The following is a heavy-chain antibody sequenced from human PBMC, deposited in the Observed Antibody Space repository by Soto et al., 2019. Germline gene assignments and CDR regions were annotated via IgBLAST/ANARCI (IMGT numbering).Heavy chain of an antibody. V-gene: IGHV3-23*01. D-gene: IGHD5-12*01. Sequence: GSLRLSCAASGLTFSSYAMNWVRQAPGKGLEWISVISNSGHSAYYADSVKGRFTISRDNSKNTLYLQIKSLRAEDTAAYYCAKGGPTFLNWFGPWGQGTLVTVSS. J-gene: IGHJ5*02. CDR1: GLTFSSYA. CDR3: AKGGPTFLNWFGP. CDR2: ISNSGHSA.